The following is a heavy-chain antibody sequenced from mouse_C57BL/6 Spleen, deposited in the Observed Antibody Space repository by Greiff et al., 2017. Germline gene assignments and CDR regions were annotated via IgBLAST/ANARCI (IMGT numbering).Heavy chain of an antibody. V-gene: IGHV5-17*01. J-gene: IGHJ3*01. CDR1: GFTFSDYG. CDR2: ISSGSSTI. CDR3: ARLGSSSVAY. D-gene: IGHD1-1*01. Sequence: EVMLVESGGGLVKPGGSLKLSCAASGFTFSDYGMHWVRQAPEKGLEWVAYISSGSSTIYYADTVKGRITISRDNAKNTLFLQMTRLRSEDTAMYYSARLGSSSVAYWGQGTLVTVSA.